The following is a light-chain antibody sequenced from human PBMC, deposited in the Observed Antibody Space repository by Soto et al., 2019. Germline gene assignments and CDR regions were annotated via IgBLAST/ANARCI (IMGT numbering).Light chain of an antibody. CDR1: QGISSY. CDR3: QKYNSAPRA. CDR2: AVS. Sequence: IRMTQSPSSLSASTGDRVTITCRASQGISSYLAWYQQKPGEVPKLLISAVSTLQSGVPSRFSGSGSGTDFTLTISSLQPEDVATYYCQKYNSAPRAFGGGTKVDIK. J-gene: IGKJ4*01. V-gene: IGKV1-27*01.